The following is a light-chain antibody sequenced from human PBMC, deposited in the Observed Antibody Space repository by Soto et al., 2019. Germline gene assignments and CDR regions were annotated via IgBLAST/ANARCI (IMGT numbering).Light chain of an antibody. CDR1: QSVNNN. CDR2: SAS. CDR3: QQYNKWPLT. V-gene: IGKV3-15*01. J-gene: IGKJ3*01. Sequence: EVVMTQSPATLSVSPGERATLSCTASQSVNNNVAWYQQKPGHTPRLLIYSASIGATGTPARFSGSGSGSDFTLTISSPQSEDFAVYYCQQYNKWPLTFGPGTKVDI.